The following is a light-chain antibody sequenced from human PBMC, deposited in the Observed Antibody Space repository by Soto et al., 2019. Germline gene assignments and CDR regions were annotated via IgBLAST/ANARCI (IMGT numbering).Light chain of an antibody. J-gene: IGKJ4*01. CDR2: DAS. Sequence: DIQMTQSPSSLFASVGDRVTITCQATQDINIYLNWYQQKPGKAPNLLIYDASNLEIGVPSRFSGSGSGTHFTFTISSLQTEDIATYYCQQYDNLPLTFGGGTKVDIK. CDR1: QDINIY. V-gene: IGKV1-33*01. CDR3: QQYDNLPLT.